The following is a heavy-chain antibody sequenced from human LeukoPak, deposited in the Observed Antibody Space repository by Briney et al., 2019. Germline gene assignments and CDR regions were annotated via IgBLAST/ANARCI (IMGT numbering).Heavy chain of an antibody. CDR1: GFTFSSYA. Sequence: GGSLRLSCAASGFTFSSYAMHWVRQAPGKGLEWVAVISYDGSNKYYADSVKARFTISRDNSKNTLYLQMNSLRAEDTAVYYCASSHRDRRYYDSSGVYFQHWGQGTLVTVSS. V-gene: IGHV3-30*04. CDR3: ASSHRDRRYYDSSGVYFQH. J-gene: IGHJ1*01. D-gene: IGHD3-22*01. CDR2: ISYDGSNK.